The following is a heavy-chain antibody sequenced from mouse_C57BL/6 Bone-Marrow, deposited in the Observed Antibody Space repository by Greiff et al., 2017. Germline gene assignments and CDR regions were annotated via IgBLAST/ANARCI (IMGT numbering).Heavy chain of an antibody. Sequence: VQLKESGPGLVQPSQSLSLTCTASGFSFTSYGVHWVRQSPGKGLEWLAVIWRGGSTDYNAAFMSSLSTTKDNSKSQVFSKLNSLQADDTAIYYCAKPLYYYAVDYWGQGTTVTVSS. CDR2: IWRGGST. CDR1: GFSFTSYG. CDR3: AKPLYYYAVDY. D-gene: IGHD6-1*01. J-gene: IGHJ4*01. V-gene: IGHV2-5*01.